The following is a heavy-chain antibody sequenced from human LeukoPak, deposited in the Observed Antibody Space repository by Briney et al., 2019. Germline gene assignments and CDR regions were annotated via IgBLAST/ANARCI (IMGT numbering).Heavy chain of an antibody. CDR1: GGSITRSSYY. J-gene: IGHJ5*02. CDR3: ARTDLNWFDP. Sequence: SETLSLTCFVPGGSITRSSYYWGWIRRPPGKGLEWIGSVYYSGSTYYNPSLKSRVTFSVDTSKNQFSLNLSSVTAADTAVYYCARTDLNWFDPWGQGTLVTVSS. CDR2: VYYSGST. V-gene: IGHV4-39*01.